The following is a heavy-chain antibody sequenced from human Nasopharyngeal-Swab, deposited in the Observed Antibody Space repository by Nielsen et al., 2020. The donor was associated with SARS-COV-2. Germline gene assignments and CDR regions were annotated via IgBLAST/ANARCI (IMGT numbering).Heavy chain of an antibody. Sequence: GESLKISCAASGFTFSSYSMNWVRQAPGKGLEWVSFISSTSSDIFYADSVKDRFTISRDNAKNSLYLQMNSLRAEDTAIYYCARASYYYGSGSYDHAYWGQGTLVTVSS. D-gene: IGHD3-10*01. V-gene: IGHV3-21*05. CDR3: ARASYYYGSGSYDHAY. CDR2: ISSTSSDI. J-gene: IGHJ4*02. CDR1: GFTFSSYS.